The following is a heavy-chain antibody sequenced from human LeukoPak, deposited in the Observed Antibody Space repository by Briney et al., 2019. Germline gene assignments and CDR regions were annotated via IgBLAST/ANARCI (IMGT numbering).Heavy chain of an antibody. J-gene: IGHJ5*02. CDR3: ASGSLGVTTMGDNWFDP. V-gene: IGHV3-21*01. Sequence: GGSLRLSCAASGFTFSSYSMNWVRQAPGKGLEWVSSISSSSSYIYYADSVKGRFAISRDNAKNSLYLQMNSLRAEDTAVYYCASGSLGVTTMGDNWFDPWGQGTLVTVSS. CDR1: GFTFSSYS. CDR2: ISSSSSYI. D-gene: IGHD4-11*01.